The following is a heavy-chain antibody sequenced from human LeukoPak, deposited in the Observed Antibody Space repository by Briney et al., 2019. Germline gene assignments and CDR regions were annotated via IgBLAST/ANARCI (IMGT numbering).Heavy chain of an antibody. CDR2: SFYSGST. CDR3: ARGTGNWNFGV. Sequence: PSETLSLTCTDSGASINSHYWSWFRQSPGKGLEWIGHSFYSGSTNYSPSLRSRVTISVDRPNNKFSLRLRSVTAADTAIYYCARGTGNWNFGVWGRGSLIIVSS. D-gene: IGHD1-7*01. CDR1: GASINSHY. J-gene: IGHJ4*02. V-gene: IGHV4-59*11.